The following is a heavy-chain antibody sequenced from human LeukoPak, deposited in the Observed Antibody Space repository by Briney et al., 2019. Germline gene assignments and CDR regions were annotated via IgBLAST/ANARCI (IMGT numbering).Heavy chain of an antibody. V-gene: IGHV3-30-3*01. CDR2: ISYDGSNK. D-gene: IGHD6-6*01. CDR3: ARDNSSSTMGIFDY. CDR1: GFTLSSYA. Sequence: RSLRLSCAAPGFTLSSYAMHWVRQAPGKGLGGGAVISYDGSNKYYADSVKGRFTISRDNSKNTLYLQMNSLRAEDTAVYYCARDNSSSTMGIFDYWGQGTLVTVSS. J-gene: IGHJ4*02.